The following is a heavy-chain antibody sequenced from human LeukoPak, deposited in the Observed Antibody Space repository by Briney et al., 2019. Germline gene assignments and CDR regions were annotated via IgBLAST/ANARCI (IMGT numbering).Heavy chain of an antibody. CDR3: ARGEAFDY. V-gene: IGHV3-53*01. Sequence: QPGGSLRLSCASSGFTISSNYMSWVRQAPGKGLEWGSIIYSVGNTYYADYVQGRFTISRDNSKNTPYLQMNSLRADDTAVYYCARGEAFDYWGQGTLVTVSS. CDR2: IYSVGNT. J-gene: IGHJ4*02. CDR1: GFTISSNY.